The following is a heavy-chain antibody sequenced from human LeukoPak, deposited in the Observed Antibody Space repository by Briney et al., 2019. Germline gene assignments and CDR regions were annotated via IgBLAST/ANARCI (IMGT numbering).Heavy chain of an antibody. V-gene: IGHV3-33*01. D-gene: IGHD1-14*01. J-gene: IGHJ5*02. Sequence: GRSLRLSCAASGFTFSNYGMHWVRQAPGKGLEWVAVIWYDGSNKYYADSVKGRFTISRDNSKNTLYLQMNSLRGEDTAVYYCARDLTGYNWFDPWGQGTLVTVPS. CDR1: GFTFSNYG. CDR3: ARDLTGYNWFDP. CDR2: IWYDGSNK.